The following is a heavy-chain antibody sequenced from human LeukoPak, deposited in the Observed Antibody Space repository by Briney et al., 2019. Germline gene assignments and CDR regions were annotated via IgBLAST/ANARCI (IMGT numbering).Heavy chain of an antibody. CDR1: GYTLTELS. D-gene: IGHD1-20*01. V-gene: IGHV1-24*01. Sequence: ASVKVSCKVSGYTLTELSMHWVRQAPGKGLEWMGGFDPEDGETIYAQKFQGRVTMTEDTSTDTAYMELSSLRSEDTAVYYCARDRERITGLGRYYYYYGMDVWGQGTTVTVSS. CDR2: FDPEDGET. CDR3: ARDRERITGLGRYYYYYGMDV. J-gene: IGHJ6*02.